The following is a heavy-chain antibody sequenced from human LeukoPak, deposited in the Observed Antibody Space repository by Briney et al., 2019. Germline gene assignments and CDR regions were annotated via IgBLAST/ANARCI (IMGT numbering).Heavy chain of an antibody. CDR3: ARGSIAGSQDAFDI. J-gene: IGHJ3*02. D-gene: IGHD6-6*01. V-gene: IGHV3-66*01. Sequence: GGSLRLSCAASGFTVSSNYMSWVRQAPGKGLEWVSVIYSGGSTYYADSVKGRFTISRDNSKNTLYLQMNSLRAEDTAVYYCARGSIAGSQDAFDIWGQGTMVTVS. CDR1: GFTVSSNY. CDR2: IYSGGST.